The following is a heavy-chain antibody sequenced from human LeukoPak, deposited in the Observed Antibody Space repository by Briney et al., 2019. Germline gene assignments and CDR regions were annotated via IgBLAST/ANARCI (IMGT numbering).Heavy chain of an antibody. CDR1: GYTFTSYG. CDR3: ARDRNIVVVPAAIPVPWWFDP. D-gene: IGHD2-2*01. CDR2: ISAYNGNT. J-gene: IGHJ5*02. V-gene: IGHV1-18*01. Sequence: ASVKVSRKASGYTFTSYGISWVRQAPGQGLEWMGWISAYNGNTNYAQKLQGRVTMTTDTSTSTAYMELRSLRSDDTAVYYCARDRNIVVVPAAIPVPWWFDPWGLGTLVTVSS.